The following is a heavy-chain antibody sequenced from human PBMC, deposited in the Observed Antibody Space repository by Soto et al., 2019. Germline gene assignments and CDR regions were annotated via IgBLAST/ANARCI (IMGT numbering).Heavy chain of an antibody. CDR2: ISGSGGST. CDR3: SKDELGYCSSTMCYNPLFDY. CDR1: GFTFNSDA. Sequence: GLSLRLSCSASGFTFNSDAMSWVSQAPGTGLEWVSAISGSGGSTYYADSVKGRFTISRDNSKNTLYLQMNSLRAEDTAVYYCSKDELGYCSSTMCYNPLFDYWAQGILVTVSS. D-gene: IGHD2-2*02. J-gene: IGHJ4*02. V-gene: IGHV3-23*01.